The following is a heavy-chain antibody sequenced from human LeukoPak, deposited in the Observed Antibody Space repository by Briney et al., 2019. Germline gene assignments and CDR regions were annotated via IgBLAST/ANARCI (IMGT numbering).Heavy chain of an antibody. CDR2: INPRGGSA. CDR1: GYTFTTYY. Sequence: GASVKVSCKASGYTFTTYYMHWVRQAPGQGHEWMGIINPRGGSASYAQKFQGRVTLTSDTSTSTVYMELSSLRSEDTAVYYCAREVVATIEGLDYWGQGTLVTVSS. D-gene: IGHD5-12*01. J-gene: IGHJ4*02. CDR3: AREVVATIEGLDY. V-gene: IGHV1-46*01.